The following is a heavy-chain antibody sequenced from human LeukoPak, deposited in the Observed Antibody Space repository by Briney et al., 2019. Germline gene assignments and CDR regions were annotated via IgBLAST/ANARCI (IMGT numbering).Heavy chain of an antibody. CDR3: ASGEHV. Sequence: SETLSLTCAVSGGAISSTNCWNWARQPPGKGLEWIGEIYHSGSTNYNPSLKSRVTISVDTSKNQFSLKLSSVTAADTAVYYCASGEHVWGQGTTVTVSS. CDR1: GGAISSTNC. CDR2: IYHSGST. V-gene: IGHV4-4*02. J-gene: IGHJ6*02.